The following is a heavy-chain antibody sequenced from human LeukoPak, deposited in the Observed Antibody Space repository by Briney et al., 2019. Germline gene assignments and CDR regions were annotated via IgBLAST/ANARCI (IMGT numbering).Heavy chain of an antibody. J-gene: IGHJ4*02. Sequence: AGGSLRLSCAASGFTFSSYSMNWVRQAPGKGLEWVSSISSSSSYIYYADSVKGRFTISRDNAKNSLYLQMNSLRAEDTAVYYCARGYDFWSGYYYFDYWGQGTLVTVSS. CDR1: GFTFSSYS. D-gene: IGHD3-3*01. V-gene: IGHV3-21*01. CDR3: ARGYDFWSGYYYFDY. CDR2: ISSSSSYI.